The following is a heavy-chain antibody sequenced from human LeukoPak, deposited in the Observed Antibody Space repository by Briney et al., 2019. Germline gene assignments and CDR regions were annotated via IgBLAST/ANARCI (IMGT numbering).Heavy chain of an antibody. D-gene: IGHD2-2*01. CDR2: IYTSGST. CDR1: GGSISSGSYY. J-gene: IGHJ4*02. V-gene: IGHV4-61*02. Sequence: SQTLSLTCTVSGGSISSGSYYWSWIRQPAGKGLEWIGRIYTSGSTNYNPSLKSRVTISVDTSKKQFSLKLSSVTAADTAVYYCASTALSACRSTSCPFDYWGQGTLVTVSS. CDR3: ASTALSACRSTSCPFDY.